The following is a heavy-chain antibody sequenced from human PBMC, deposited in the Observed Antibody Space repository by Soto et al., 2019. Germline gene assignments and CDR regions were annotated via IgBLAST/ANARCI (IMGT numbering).Heavy chain of an antibody. V-gene: IGHV3-23*01. D-gene: IGHD3-10*01. CDR2: ISGGSSVT. CDR1: GFTFSDYA. Sequence: GGSLRLSCTASGFTFSDYAMTWVRQAPGKGLEWVSTISGGSSVTYYGDSVKGRFTISRDNAKKTLFLQLNRLSAEDTATYYCAKVLSKNYYYPFDFWGQGTQVTVSS. J-gene: IGHJ4*02. CDR3: AKVLSKNYYYPFDF.